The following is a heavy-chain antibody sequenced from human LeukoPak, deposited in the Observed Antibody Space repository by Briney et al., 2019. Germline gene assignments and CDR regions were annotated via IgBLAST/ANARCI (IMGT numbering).Heavy chain of an antibody. Sequence: GRSLRLSCAASGFTFDDYAMHWVRQAPGKGLEWVSGISWNSGSIGYADSVKGRFTISRDNAKNSLHLQMNSLRAEDTALYYCAKEVLQQQQYGMDVWGQGTTVTVSS. CDR1: GFTFDDYA. CDR3: AKEVLQQQQYGMDV. V-gene: IGHV3-9*01. J-gene: IGHJ6*02. CDR2: ISWNSGSI. D-gene: IGHD6-13*01.